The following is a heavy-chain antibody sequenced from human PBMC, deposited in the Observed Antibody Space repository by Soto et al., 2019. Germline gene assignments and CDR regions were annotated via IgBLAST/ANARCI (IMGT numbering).Heavy chain of an antibody. Sequence: QVQLVESGGGVVQPGGSLRLSGAASGFTFNNYGMHWVRQAPGKGLEWVAVIWNDGSGDYYATSGKGRFTISRDNSKSTLYLQMSSLSAADTAIHFCARRQISPPTRGAAAARGGMDLWGQGTTVTVSS. V-gene: IGHV3-33*01. CDR1: GFTFNNYG. CDR2: IWNDGSGD. CDR3: ARRQISPPTRGAAAARGGMDL. J-gene: IGHJ6*02. D-gene: IGHD6-13*01.